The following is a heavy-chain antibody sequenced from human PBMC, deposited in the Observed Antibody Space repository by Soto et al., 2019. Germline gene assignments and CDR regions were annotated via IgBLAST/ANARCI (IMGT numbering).Heavy chain of an antibody. Sequence: ASVKVSCKASGYTFTSYGISWVRQAPGQGLEWMGWISAYNGNTNYAQKLQGRVTMTTDTSTSTAYMELRSLRSDDTAVYYCARSTVYDFWSGYILKPFDYWGQGTLVTVSS. J-gene: IGHJ4*02. CDR2: ISAYNGNT. CDR1: GYTFTSYG. CDR3: ARSTVYDFWSGYILKPFDY. D-gene: IGHD3-3*01. V-gene: IGHV1-18*01.